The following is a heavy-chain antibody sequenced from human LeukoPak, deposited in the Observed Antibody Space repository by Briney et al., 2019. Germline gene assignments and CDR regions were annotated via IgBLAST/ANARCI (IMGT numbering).Heavy chain of an antibody. CDR1: GFTFSSYW. J-gene: IGHJ4*02. CDR2: INSDGSST. Sequence: GGSLRLSCAASGFTFSSYWMHWVRQAPGKGLVGVSRINSDGSSTSYADSVKGRFTISRDNAKNTLYLQMNSLRAEDTAVYYCARDLRLWFGESPFDYWGQGTLVTVSS. CDR3: ARDLRLWFGESPFDY. D-gene: IGHD3-10*01. V-gene: IGHV3-74*01.